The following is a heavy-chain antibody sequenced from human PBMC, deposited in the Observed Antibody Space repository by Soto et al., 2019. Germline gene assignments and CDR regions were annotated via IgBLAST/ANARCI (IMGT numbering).Heavy chain of an antibody. CDR3: ARVRGRLWFGELKGNYYYYGMDV. CDR1: GGSVSSGSYY. V-gene: IGHV4-61*01. Sequence: LSLTCTVSGGSVSSGSYYWSWIRQPPGKGLEWIGYIYYSGSTNYNPSLKSRVTISVDTSKNQFSLKLSSVTAADTAVYYCARVRGRLWFGELKGNYYYYGMDVWGQGTTVTVSS. D-gene: IGHD3-10*01. J-gene: IGHJ6*02. CDR2: IYYSGST.